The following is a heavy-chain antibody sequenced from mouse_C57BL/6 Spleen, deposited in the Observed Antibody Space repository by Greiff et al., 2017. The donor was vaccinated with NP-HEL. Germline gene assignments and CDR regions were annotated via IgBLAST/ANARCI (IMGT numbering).Heavy chain of an antibody. CDR3: ARGEDGSSYGRFAY. CDR2: IDPSDSYT. CDR1: GYTFTSYW. J-gene: IGHJ3*01. Sequence: QVQLQQPGAELVKPGASVKLSCKASGYTFTSYWMQWVKQRPGQGLEWIGEIDPSDSYTNYNQKFKGKATLTVDTSSSTAYMQLSSLTAEDSAVYYCARGEDGSSYGRFAYWGQGTLVTVSA. D-gene: IGHD1-1*01. V-gene: IGHV1-50*01.